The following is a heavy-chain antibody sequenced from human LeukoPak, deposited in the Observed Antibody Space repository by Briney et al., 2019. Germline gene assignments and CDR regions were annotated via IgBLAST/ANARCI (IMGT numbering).Heavy chain of an antibody. D-gene: IGHD6-6*01. J-gene: IGHJ4*02. CDR1: GYTFTGYY. CDR3: ARNRIKQLVGFDY. V-gene: IGHV1-2*02. Sequence: ASVKVSCKASGYTFTGYYMHWVRQAPGQGLEWMGWINPNSGGTNYAQKFQGRVTMTRDTSISTAYVELSRLRSDDTAVYYCARNRIKQLVGFDYWGQGTLVTVSS. CDR2: INPNSGGT.